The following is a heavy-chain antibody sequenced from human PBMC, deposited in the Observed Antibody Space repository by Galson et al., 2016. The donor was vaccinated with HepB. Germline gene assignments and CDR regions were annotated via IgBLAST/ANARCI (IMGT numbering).Heavy chain of an antibody. CDR3: ARDATSVESPRFDY. Sequence: SLRLSCAASGFTFSIYEMYWVRQAPGRGLEWVSYISDRGVTTYYADSVKGRFTISRDNAKNSLFLRMNSLRAEDTAVYYCARDATSVESPRFDYWGQGTLVTVSS. V-gene: IGHV3-48*03. CDR2: ISDRGVTT. CDR1: GFTFSIYE. J-gene: IGHJ4*02.